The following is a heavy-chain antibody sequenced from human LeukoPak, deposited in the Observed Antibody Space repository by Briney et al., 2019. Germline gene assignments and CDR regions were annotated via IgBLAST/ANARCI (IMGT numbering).Heavy chain of an antibody. CDR1: GYTFTSYP. Sequence: ASVKVSCETSGYTFTSYPINWVRQAPGQGLEWMGWINTDTGSPAYAQGFAGRFVFSLDTSVSTAYLQITSLQPDDTAFYFCARLVATATRDYWGQGTLVTVSS. V-gene: IGHV7-4-1*02. CDR3: ARLVATATRDY. CDR2: INTDTGSP. D-gene: IGHD1-1*01. J-gene: IGHJ4*02.